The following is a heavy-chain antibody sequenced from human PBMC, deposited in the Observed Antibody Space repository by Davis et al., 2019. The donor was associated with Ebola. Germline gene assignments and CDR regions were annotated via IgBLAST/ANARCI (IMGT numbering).Heavy chain of an antibody. J-gene: IGHJ4*02. V-gene: IGHV3-30*18. CDR2: ISYDGRNK. CDR3: AKDHRFIVAAVTGLDY. Sequence: GESLKISCAASGFTFSSYSMNWVRQAPGKGLEWVAVISYDGRNKFYADSVKGRFTIPRDNSKNTAYLQMDSLRAEDTAVYFCAKDHRFIVAAVTGLDYWGQGTPVTVSS. D-gene: IGHD5-12*01. CDR1: GFTFSSYS.